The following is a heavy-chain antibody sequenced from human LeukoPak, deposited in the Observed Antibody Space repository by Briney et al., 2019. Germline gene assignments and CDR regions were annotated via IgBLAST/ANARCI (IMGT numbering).Heavy chain of an antibody. V-gene: IGHV4-39*01. Sequence: SETLSLTCTVSGGSISSSGYYWGWIRQPPGKGLEWIESIYYSGSTYYNPSLKSRVTISVDTSKNQFSLKLSSVTAADTAVYYCARHRRYYDSSSFDYWGQGTLVTVSS. CDR3: ARHRRYYDSSSFDY. CDR1: GGSISSSGYY. D-gene: IGHD3-22*01. CDR2: IYYSGST. J-gene: IGHJ4*02.